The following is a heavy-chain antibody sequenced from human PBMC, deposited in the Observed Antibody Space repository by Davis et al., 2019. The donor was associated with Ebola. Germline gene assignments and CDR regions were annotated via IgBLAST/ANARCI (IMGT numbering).Heavy chain of an antibody. D-gene: IGHD1-26*01. V-gene: IGHV3-7*03. Sequence: GESLKISCAASGFTFSSDWMSWVRQAPGKGLEWVANKTQDGSEKYYVDSVKGRFTISRANAKNSLYLQMKSLRAEDTAVYYWAREGTIRGSYYMTWGQGTLVTVSS. CDR2: KTQDGSEK. CDR3: AREGTIRGSYYMT. J-gene: IGHJ5*02. CDR1: GFTFSSDW.